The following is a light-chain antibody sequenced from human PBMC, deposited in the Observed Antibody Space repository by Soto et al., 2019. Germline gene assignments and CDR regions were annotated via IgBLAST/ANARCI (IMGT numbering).Light chain of an antibody. CDR2: DVT. J-gene: IGLJ1*01. CDR3: SSYTTSNTRQVA. CDR1: SSDVGGYNY. Sequence: QSALTQPASVYGSPGQSITISCTGTSSDVGGYNYVSWYQQHPGKAPRFVIYDVTNRPSGVSNRCSGSKSGNTASLTISGLQAEDEADYYCSSYTTSNTRQVAFGTGTKLTVL. V-gene: IGLV2-14*01.